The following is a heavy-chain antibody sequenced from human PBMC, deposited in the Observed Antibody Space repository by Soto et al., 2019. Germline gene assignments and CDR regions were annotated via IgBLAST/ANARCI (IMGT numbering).Heavy chain of an antibody. V-gene: IGHV4-4*07. CDR2: IYATGTT. CDR3: VRDGTKTLRDWFDP. Sequence: NPSETLSLTCTVSGASISGFYWSWIRKSAGKGLEWIGRIYATGTTDYNPSLKSRVMMSVDTSKKQFSLNLRSVTAADTAVYYCVRDGTKTLRDWFDPWGQGISVTVSS. CDR1: GASISGFY. D-gene: IGHD1-1*01. J-gene: IGHJ5*02.